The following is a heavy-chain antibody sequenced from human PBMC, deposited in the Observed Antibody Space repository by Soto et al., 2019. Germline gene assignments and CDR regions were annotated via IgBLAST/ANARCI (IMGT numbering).Heavy chain of an antibody. CDR3: AHVYGGYDNFDY. V-gene: IGHV2-5*02. CDR1: GFSLSTSGVG. CDR2: IYWDDDK. Sequence: QITLKESGPTLVKPTQTLTLTCTFSGFSLSTSGVGVGWIRQPPGKALEWLALIYWDDDKRYSPSLKSRLTNTKDTSKNQVVLTMTNMDPVDTATYYCAHVYGGYDNFDYWGQGTQVTVSS. D-gene: IGHD5-12*01. J-gene: IGHJ4*02.